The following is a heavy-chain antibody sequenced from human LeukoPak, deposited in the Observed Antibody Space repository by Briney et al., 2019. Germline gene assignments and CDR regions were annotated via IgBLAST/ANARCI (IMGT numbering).Heavy chain of an antibody. Sequence: SETLSLTGTVSGFSISSYCWRWLGQPGGKGVEWLGYICYSGSTNYNASLKSQVTISVGTCKNQFSLKLSSVTAADTAVYYCARHLRPYSSGAYFDYWGQGTLVTVSS. CDR1: GFSISSYC. CDR2: ICYSGST. CDR3: ARHLRPYSSGAYFDY. J-gene: IGHJ4*02. D-gene: IGHD6-19*01. V-gene: IGHV4-59*08.